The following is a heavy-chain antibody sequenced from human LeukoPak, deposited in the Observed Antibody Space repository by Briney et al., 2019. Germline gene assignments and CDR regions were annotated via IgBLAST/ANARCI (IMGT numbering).Heavy chain of an antibody. V-gene: IGHV4-39*07. CDR1: GGSISSSSYY. J-gene: IGHJ3*02. D-gene: IGHD3-9*01. Sequence: SETLSLTCTVSGGSISSSSYYWGWIRQPPGKGLEWIGSIYYSGSTYYNPSLKSRVTISVDTSKNQFSLKLSSVTAADTAVYYCAREGRSALDWLLGGDAFDIWGQGTMVTVSS. CDR2: IYYSGST. CDR3: AREGRSALDWLLGGDAFDI.